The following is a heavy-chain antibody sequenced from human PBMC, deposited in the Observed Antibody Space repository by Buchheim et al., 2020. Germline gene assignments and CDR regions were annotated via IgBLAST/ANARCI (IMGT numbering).Heavy chain of an antibody. J-gene: IGHJ6*03. CDR1: GGSFSGYY. CDR3: AREWGCSSTSCWYYMDV. V-gene: IGHV4-34*01. CDR2: INHRGST. Sequence: QVQLQQWGAGLLKPSETLSLTRAVYGGSFSGYYWSWIRQPPGKGLEWIGEINHRGSTHYNPSLTSRVTISVDPSKNPFSLKLSSVTAADTAVYYCAREWGCSSTSCWYYMDVWGKGTT. D-gene: IGHD2-2*01.